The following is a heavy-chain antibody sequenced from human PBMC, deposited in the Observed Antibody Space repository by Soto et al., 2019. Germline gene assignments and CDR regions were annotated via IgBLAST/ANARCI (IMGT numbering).Heavy chain of an antibody. V-gene: IGHV3-30*18. Sequence: QVQLVESGGGVVQPGRSLRLSCAASGFTFSSYGMHWVRQAPGKGLGWVAGISYDGSNKYYADSVKGRFTISRDNSKNPLYLQMNSLRAEDTAVYYCAKECWNYSSFDYWGQGTLVTVSS. CDR1: GFTFSSYG. D-gene: IGHD1-7*01. CDR2: ISYDGSNK. CDR3: AKECWNYSSFDY. J-gene: IGHJ4*02.